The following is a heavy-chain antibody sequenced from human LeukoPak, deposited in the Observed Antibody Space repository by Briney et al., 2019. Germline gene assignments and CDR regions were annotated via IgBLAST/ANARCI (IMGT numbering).Heavy chain of an antibody. J-gene: IGHJ4*02. CDR2: IKSKIDGGTT. Sequence: PGGSLRLSCVVSGITFSTAWMNWVRQAPGKGLEWVGRIKSKIDGGTTDYVAPVKGRFSISRDDSKNTVYLQMNSLRAEDTAVYYCARGDSGSYLYYFDYWGQGTLVTVSS. CDR3: ARGDSGSYLYYFDY. V-gene: IGHV3-15*01. D-gene: IGHD1-26*01. CDR1: GITFSTAW.